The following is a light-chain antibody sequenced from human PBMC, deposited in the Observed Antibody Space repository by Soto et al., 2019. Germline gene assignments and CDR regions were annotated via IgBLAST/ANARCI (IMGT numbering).Light chain of an antibody. CDR1: SSDVGAYNY. Sequence: QSALTQPASVSGSPGQSITISCTGTSSDVGAYNYVSWHQQHPGKAPKLMTYDVSNRPSGVSNRFSGSKSGNTASLTISGLQAEDEADYYCSSYTGSTTLYVFGTGTKLTVL. CDR3: SSYTGSTTLYV. V-gene: IGLV2-14*01. CDR2: DVS. J-gene: IGLJ1*01.